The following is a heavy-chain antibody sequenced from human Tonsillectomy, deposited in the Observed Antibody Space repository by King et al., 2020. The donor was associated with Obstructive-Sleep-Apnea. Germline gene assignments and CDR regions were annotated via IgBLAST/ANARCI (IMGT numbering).Heavy chain of an antibody. CDR2: ISSSSSYI. CDR1: GFTFSSYS. Sequence: QLVQSGGGLVKPGGSLRLSCAASGFTFSSYSMNWVRQAPGKGLEWVSSISSSSSYIYYADSVKGRFTISRDNAKNSLYLQMNSLRAEDTAVYYCAREGILSGSYSAFDIWGQGTMVTVSS. J-gene: IGHJ3*02. CDR3: AREGILSGSYSAFDI. V-gene: IGHV3-21*01. D-gene: IGHD1-26*01.